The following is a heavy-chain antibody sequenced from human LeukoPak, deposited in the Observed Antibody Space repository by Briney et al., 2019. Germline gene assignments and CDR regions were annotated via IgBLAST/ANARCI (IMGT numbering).Heavy chain of an antibody. CDR3: ARDVNHAMDV. CDR2: ISSDGTDT. J-gene: IGHJ6*02. V-gene: IGHV3-74*01. Sequence: GGSRRLSCAASGFTFSSYAMSWVRQAPGKGLVWVSRISSDGTDTTYAASVKGRFTISRDNAKNTLYLQMNGLRAEDTAVYYCARDVNHAMDVWGQGTTVIVSS. CDR1: GFTFSSYA.